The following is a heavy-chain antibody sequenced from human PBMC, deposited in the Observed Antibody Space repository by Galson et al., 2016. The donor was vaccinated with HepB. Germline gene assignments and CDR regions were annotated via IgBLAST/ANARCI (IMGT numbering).Heavy chain of an antibody. Sequence: SLRLSCAASGFTFSGYGMHWVRQAPGKGLVWVSRINRDGSNTNYADSVKGRCTNSRDNAKNTLYPQMNRLRAEDTAVYYCAREVVRGTDAFDIWGQGTMVTVAS. V-gene: IGHV3-74*01. J-gene: IGHJ3*02. D-gene: IGHD3-10*01. CDR2: INRDGSNT. CDR1: GFTFSGYG. CDR3: AREVVRGTDAFDI.